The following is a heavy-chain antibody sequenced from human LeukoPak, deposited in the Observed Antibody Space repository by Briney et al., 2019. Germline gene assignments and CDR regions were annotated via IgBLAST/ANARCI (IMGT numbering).Heavy chain of an antibody. V-gene: IGHV4-39*01. CDR2: IYYSGTT. CDR1: GGSISSPNHD. CDR3: ARSLGANTWVGNWFDP. D-gene: IGHD3-10*01. J-gene: IGHJ5*02. Sequence: SESVSLTCSVSGGSISSPNHDWAWIRQPPGQGLEWIGSIYYSGTTYYNLSLKSRVTLSVDTSQNQFSLKLSSVTAADTAIYFCARSLGANTWVGNWFDPWGQGPLVTVSP.